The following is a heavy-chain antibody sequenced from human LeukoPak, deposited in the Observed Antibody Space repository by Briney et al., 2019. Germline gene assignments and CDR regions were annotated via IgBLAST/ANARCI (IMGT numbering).Heavy chain of an antibody. D-gene: IGHD5-18*01. CDR1: GFTFSSYA. V-gene: IGHV3-30-3*01. CDR2: ISYDGSNK. CDR3: AKGDTAMATDY. J-gene: IGHJ4*02. Sequence: PGGSLRLSCAASGFTFSSYAMHWVRQAPGKGLEWVAVISYDGSNKYYADSVKGRFTISRDNSKNTLYLQMNSLRAEDTAVYYCAKGDTAMATDYWGQGTLVTVSS.